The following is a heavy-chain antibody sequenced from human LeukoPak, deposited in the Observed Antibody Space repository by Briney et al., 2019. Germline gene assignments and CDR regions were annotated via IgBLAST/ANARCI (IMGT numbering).Heavy chain of an antibody. CDR2: IIPIFGTA. Sequence: SVKVSCKASGGTFSSYAISWVRQAPGQGLEWMGGIIPIFGTANYAQKFQGRVTITRNTSIRTAYMELSSLRSEDTAVYYCARALRQWLPPGYYYYMDVWGKGTTVTVSS. CDR1: GGTFSSYA. V-gene: IGHV1-69*05. J-gene: IGHJ6*03. D-gene: IGHD6-19*01. CDR3: ARALRQWLPPGYYYYMDV.